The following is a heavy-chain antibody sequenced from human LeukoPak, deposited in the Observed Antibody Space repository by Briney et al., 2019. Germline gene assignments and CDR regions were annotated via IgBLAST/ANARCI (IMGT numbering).Heavy chain of an antibody. D-gene: IGHD6-13*01. J-gene: IGHJ4*02. CDR1: GGSISSSSYY. CDR3: ARSSSWYQSPIPL. CDR2: IYYSGST. Sequence: SETLSLTYTVSGGSISSSSYYWGWIRQPPGKGLEWIGSIYYSGSTYYNPSLKSRVTISVDTSKNQFSLKLSSVTAADTAVYYCARSSSWYQSPIPLWGQGTLVTVSS. V-gene: IGHV4-39*07.